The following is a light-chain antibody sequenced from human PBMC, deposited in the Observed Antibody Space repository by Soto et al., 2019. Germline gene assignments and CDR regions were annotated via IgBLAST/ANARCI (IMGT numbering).Light chain of an antibody. V-gene: IGLV2-8*01. CDR1: SSDVGGYIY. CDR2: EVY. CDR3: RAYARSRTWV. Sequence: QSAPTQPPSASGSPGQSVTFSCTGTSSDVGGYIYVSWYQQYPGKAPKLMIYEVYKPPSGVPDRFSGSKSGNTASLTVSGLQREDEADYYWRAYARSRTWVFGGGTKVTVL. J-gene: IGLJ2*01.